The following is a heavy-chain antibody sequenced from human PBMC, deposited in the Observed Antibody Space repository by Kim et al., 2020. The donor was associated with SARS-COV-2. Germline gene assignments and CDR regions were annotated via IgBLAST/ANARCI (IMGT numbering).Heavy chain of an antibody. CDR1: GFVFGSYG. J-gene: IGHJ4*02. Sequence: GGSLRLSCEASGFVFGSYGMQWVRQAPGKGLEWVALISHDGRNKDYADSVKGRFTISRDNSKKTVNLEINSLRVEDTAVYYCARESVNYDYVWGTYLLYWGQGTPVPASS. CDR2: ISHDGRNK. D-gene: IGHD3-16*02. V-gene: IGHV3-33*05. CDR3: ARESVNYDYVWGTYLLY.